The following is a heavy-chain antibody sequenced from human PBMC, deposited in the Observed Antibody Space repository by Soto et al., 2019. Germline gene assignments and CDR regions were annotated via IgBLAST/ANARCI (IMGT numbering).Heavy chain of an antibody. D-gene: IGHD5-18*01. CDR3: ARAGRSYGFYYYYYGMEV. CDR2: IRTISSAI. Sequence: VGSLRLSCASSVFTFSDYPMNCVRQAPGKWLEWVSSIRTISSAIYFADSVRGRFTISRDNARNSLYLQMTSLRDEDTAVYYCARAGRSYGFYYYYYGMEVWGQGTTVIVSS. J-gene: IGHJ6*01. CDR1: VFTFSDYP. V-gene: IGHV3-48*02.